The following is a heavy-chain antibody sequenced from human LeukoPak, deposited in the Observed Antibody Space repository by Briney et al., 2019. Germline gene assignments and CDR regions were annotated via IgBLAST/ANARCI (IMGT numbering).Heavy chain of an antibody. CDR2: INPNGGGT. D-gene: IGHD2-2*01. CDR1: RYAFTNYH. CDR3: ARDHMVVVPAAISGMDV. Sequence: GASVKVSCKASRYAFTNYHMFWVRQAPGQGLEWMGIINPNGGGTNYAQKFQGRVTMTRDTSTSTVYMDLSSLRSEDTAVYYCARDHMVVVPAAISGMDVWGQGTTVTVSS. J-gene: IGHJ6*02. V-gene: IGHV1-46*01.